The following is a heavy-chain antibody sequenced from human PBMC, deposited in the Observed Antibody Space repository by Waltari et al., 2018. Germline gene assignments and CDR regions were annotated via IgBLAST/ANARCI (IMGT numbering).Heavy chain of an antibody. CDR2: IYHCGVS. CDR3: VRVVPANYFDY. Sequence: QVQLQESGPGLVKPSETLSLTCAVSGYSISTGYYWGWIRQPPGKGLEWIGSIYHCGVSYSHPALKSRVTISVDTAKNQFSLKLSSVTAADTAVYYCVRVVPANYFDYWGQGTLVTVSS. V-gene: IGHV4-38-2*01. D-gene: IGHD2-2*01. CDR1: GYSISTGYY. J-gene: IGHJ4*02.